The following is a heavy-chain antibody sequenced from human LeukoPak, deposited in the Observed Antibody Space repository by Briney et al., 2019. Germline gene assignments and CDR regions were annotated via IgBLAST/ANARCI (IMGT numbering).Heavy chain of an antibody. D-gene: IGHD3-3*01. CDR3: ARLLQGDFDFWTNTHYYFDF. CDR2: AYQSGST. Sequence: SENLSLTCTVSGASISGHYWSWIRQPPGSGLQWIGDAYQSGSTKYNPSLQSRVTISVDTSKNQLSLKVRSVTAADTAVCYCARLLQGDFDFWTNTHYYFDFWGQGTLVTVSS. V-gene: IGHV4-59*11. CDR1: GASISGHY. J-gene: IGHJ4*02.